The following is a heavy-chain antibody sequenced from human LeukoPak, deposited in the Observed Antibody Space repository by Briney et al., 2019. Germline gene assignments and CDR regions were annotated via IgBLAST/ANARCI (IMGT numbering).Heavy chain of an antibody. CDR3: ATSNPYYDILTGYYPNWFDP. V-gene: IGHV4-39*01. D-gene: IGHD3-9*01. J-gene: IGHJ5*02. Sequence: KPSETLSLTCTVSGGSISSSSYYWGWIRQPPGKGLEWIGSIYYSGSTYYNPSLKSRVTISVDTSKNQFSLKLSSVTAADTAVYYCATSNPYYDILTGYYPNWFDPWGQGTLVTVSS. CDR2: IYYSGST. CDR1: GGSISSSSYY.